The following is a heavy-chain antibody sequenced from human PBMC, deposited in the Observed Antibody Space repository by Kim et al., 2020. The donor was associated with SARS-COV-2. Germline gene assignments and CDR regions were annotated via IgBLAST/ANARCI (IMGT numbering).Heavy chain of an antibody. CDR1: GFTFSDYY. J-gene: IGHJ6*02. V-gene: IGHV3-11*05. Sequence: GGSLRLSCAASGFTFSDYYMSWIRQAPGKGLEWVSYISSSSSYTNYADSVKGRFTISRDNAKNSLYLQMNSLRAEDTAVYYCAREVTMVRGVIIHYYGMDVWGQGTTVTVSS. CDR3: AREVTMVRGVIIHYYGMDV. CDR2: ISSSSSYT. D-gene: IGHD3-10*01.